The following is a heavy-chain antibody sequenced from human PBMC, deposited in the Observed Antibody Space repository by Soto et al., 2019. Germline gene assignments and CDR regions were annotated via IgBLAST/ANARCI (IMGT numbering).Heavy chain of an antibody. V-gene: IGHV5-51*01. J-gene: IGHJ4*02. CDR1: GYIFTNYW. Sequence: PGESLKISCKGSGYIFTNYWIAWVRQMPGKGLEWMGIIHPGDSDTRYTPSFHGQVTISVDRSTSTAYLQWSSLEASDTATYYCVRQGLNRMSPVPATSDYWGQGTLVTVSS. CDR2: IHPGDSDT. CDR3: VRQGLNRMSPVPATSDY. D-gene: IGHD2-15*01.